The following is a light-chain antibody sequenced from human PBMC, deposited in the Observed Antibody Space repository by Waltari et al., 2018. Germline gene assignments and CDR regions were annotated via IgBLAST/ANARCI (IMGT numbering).Light chain of an antibody. V-gene: IGKV1-5*01. CDR2: KAS. Sequence: DIQMPHSPSSLSASVGDKVTIPCQASQSISSWLAWYQQKPGKAPKDLIYKASSLESGVPSRFSGSGSGTDFTLTISSLQPEDFATYYCQQYNSAPFTFGPGSKLDIK. J-gene: IGKJ3*01. CDR1: QSISSW. CDR3: QQYNSAPFT.